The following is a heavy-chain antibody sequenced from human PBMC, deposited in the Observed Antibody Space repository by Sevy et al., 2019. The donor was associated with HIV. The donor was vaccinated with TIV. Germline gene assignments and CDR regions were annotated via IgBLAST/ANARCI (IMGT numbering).Heavy chain of an antibody. CDR1: GFTFSSHG. CDR2: MSYDGSYK. V-gene: IGHV3-30*03. D-gene: IGHD6-13*01. CDR3: ASDSGYSINWYPAY. J-gene: IGHJ4*02. Sequence: GGSLILSCAASGFTFSSHGMHWVRHAPGKGLEWVAVMSYDGSYKSYGDSVKGRFTISRDDSKNTLYLQMNSLRPEDTAMYYCASDSGYSINWYPAYWGQGTLVTVSS.